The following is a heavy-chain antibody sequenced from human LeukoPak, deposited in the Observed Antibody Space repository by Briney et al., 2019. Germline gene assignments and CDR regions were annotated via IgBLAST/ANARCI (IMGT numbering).Heavy chain of an antibody. CDR2: IHTRGST. D-gene: IGHD2-15*01. Sequence: PSETLSLTCTVSGGSINNYYWSWVRQPAGKGLEWVGRIHTRGSTNYNPSLKGRVTMSLDTSKDRSSLKLSSVTAADTAVYYFARGLYCSADICSGGDTFDIWGQRTMVSASS. J-gene: IGHJ3*02. CDR1: GGSINNYY. V-gene: IGHV4-4*07. CDR3: ARGLYCSADICSGGDTFDI.